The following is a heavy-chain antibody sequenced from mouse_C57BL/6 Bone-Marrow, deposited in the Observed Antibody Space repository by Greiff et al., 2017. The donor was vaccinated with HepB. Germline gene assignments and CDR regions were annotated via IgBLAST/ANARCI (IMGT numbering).Heavy chain of an antibody. CDR2: IYPGGGYT. D-gene: IGHD2-4*01. V-gene: IGHV1-63*01. Sequence: QVHVKQSGAELVRPGTSVKMSCKASGYTFTNYWIGWAKQRPGHGLEWIGDIYPGGGYTNYNEKFKGKATLTADKSSSTAYMQFSSLTSEDSAIYYCARNDYDVGAWFAYWGQGTLVTVSA. CDR3: ARNDYDVGAWFAY. CDR1: GYTFTNYW. J-gene: IGHJ3*01.